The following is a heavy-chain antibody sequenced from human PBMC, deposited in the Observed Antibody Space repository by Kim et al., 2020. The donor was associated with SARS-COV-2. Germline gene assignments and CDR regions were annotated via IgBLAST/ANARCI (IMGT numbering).Heavy chain of an antibody. CDR3: VKGGIATGAALDY. Sequence: GGSLRLSCSASGFTFSSYAMHWVRQAPGKGLEYVSAITSNGGSTSYADSVKGRFTISRDNSMNTLYLQMGSLRPEDTAVYYCVKGGIATGAALDYWGQGT. V-gene: IGHV3-64D*09. D-gene: IGHD6-13*01. CDR1: GFTFSSYA. J-gene: IGHJ4*02. CDR2: ITSNGGST.